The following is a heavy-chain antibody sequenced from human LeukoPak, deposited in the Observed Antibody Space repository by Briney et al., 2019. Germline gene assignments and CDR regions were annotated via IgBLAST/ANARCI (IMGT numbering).Heavy chain of an antibody. Sequence: ASVKVSCKASGYTFTSYYMHWVRQAPGQGLEWMGWINPNNGSTNYAQKFQGRVTMTRDTSISTAYMELSRLRSDDTAVYYCARDRTVVPAAASYYYYYFMDVWGKGTTVTVSS. CDR1: GYTFTSYY. CDR3: ARDRTVVPAAASYYYYYFMDV. J-gene: IGHJ6*03. CDR2: INPNNGST. V-gene: IGHV1-2*02. D-gene: IGHD2-2*01.